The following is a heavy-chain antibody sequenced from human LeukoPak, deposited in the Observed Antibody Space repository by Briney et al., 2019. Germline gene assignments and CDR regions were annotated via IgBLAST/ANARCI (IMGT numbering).Heavy chain of an antibody. CDR1: GYTFTSYY. CDR3: ASPHPDYGDYYYYGMDV. V-gene: IGHV1-46*01. D-gene: IGHD4-17*01. CDR2: INPSGGST. Sequence: ASVKVSCKASGYTFTSYYMHWVRQAPGQGLKWMGIINPSGGSTSYAQKFQGRVTMTRDTSTSTVYTELSSLRSEDTAVYYCASPHPDYGDYYYYGMDVWGQGTTVTVSS. J-gene: IGHJ6*02.